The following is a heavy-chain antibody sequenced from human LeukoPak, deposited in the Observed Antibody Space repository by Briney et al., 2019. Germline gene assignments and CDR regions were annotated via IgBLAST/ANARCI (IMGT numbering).Heavy chain of an antibody. J-gene: IGHJ3*02. CDR3: ARDTGADYYDSSGYHMGAFDI. CDR1: GGTFSSYA. D-gene: IGHD3-22*01. Sequence: ASVKVSCKASGGTFSSYAISWVRQAPGQGLEGMGRIIPIFGTANYAQKFQGRGTITTDESTSTAYMELSSLRSEDTAVYYCARDTGADYYDSSGYHMGAFDIWGQGTMVTVSS. CDR2: IIPIFGTA. V-gene: IGHV1-69*05.